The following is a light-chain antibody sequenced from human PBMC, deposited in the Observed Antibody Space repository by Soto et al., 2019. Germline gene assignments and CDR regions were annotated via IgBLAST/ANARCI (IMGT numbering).Light chain of an antibody. Sequence: VMRQSPATLSVSPGEGATLSCRASQGIGDTLAWYQHKPGQAPKVLIYRASSRATGIPDRFSGSGSGTDFTLTISRLEPEDFAVYYCQQYGSSPLTFGGGTKVDIK. CDR1: QGIGDT. CDR2: RAS. J-gene: IGKJ4*01. V-gene: IGKV3-20*01. CDR3: QQYGSSPLT.